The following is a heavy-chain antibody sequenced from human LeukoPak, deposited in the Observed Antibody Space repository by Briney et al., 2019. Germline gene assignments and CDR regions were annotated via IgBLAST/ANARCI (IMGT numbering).Heavy chain of an antibody. CDR3: AKDTAAAGTGWFDP. CDR2: ISWNSGSI. J-gene: IGHJ5*02. D-gene: IGHD6-13*01. Sequence: AGRSLRLSCAASGFTFDDYAMHWVRQAPGKGLEWVSGISWNSGSIGYADSVKGRFTISRDNAKNSLYLQMNSLRAEDTALYYCAKDTAAAGTGWFDPWGQGTLVTVSS. CDR1: GFTFDDYA. V-gene: IGHV3-9*01.